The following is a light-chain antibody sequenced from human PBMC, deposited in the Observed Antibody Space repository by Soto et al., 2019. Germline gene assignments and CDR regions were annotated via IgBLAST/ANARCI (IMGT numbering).Light chain of an antibody. CDR1: QSISTF. J-gene: IGKJ1*01. V-gene: IGKV1-39*01. CDR3: QRSNM. Sequence: DIQMTQSPSSLSASVGDRVTITCRASQSISTFLNWYQQKPGKAPKLLIFAASNLQSGVPSRFSGSGSGTDFTLTISNLQPEDFATYYCQRSNMFGHGTKVEIK. CDR2: AAS.